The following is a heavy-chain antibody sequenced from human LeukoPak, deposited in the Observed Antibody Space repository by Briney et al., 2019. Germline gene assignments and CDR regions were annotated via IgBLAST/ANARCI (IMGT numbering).Heavy chain of an antibody. V-gene: IGHV5-51*01. CDR3: ARGDYGDFRVFYTLFDY. CDR2: MYSGDSDT. Sequence: GESLKISCQGSGYSFTTYWLGWVPQMPGKGLEWIGIMYSGDSDTRYSPSFQGQVTISADKSISTAYLQWSSLKASDTAMYYCARGDYGDFRVFYTLFDYWGQGTLVTVSS. D-gene: IGHD4-17*01. CDR1: GYSFTTYW. J-gene: IGHJ4*02.